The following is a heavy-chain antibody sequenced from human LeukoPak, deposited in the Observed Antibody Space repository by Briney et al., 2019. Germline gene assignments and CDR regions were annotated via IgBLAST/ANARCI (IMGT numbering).Heavy chain of an antibody. CDR2: VDPEDGET. CDR3: ATALVPDVDTAMVPRFSDY. J-gene: IGHJ4*02. Sequence: ASVKISCKVSGYTFTDYYMHWVQQAPGKGLEWMGLVDPEDGETIYAEKFQGRVTITADTSTDTAYMELGSLRSEDTAVYYCATALVPDVDTAMVPRFSDYWGQGNLVTVSS. V-gene: IGHV1-69-2*01. CDR1: GYTFTDYY. D-gene: IGHD5-18*01.